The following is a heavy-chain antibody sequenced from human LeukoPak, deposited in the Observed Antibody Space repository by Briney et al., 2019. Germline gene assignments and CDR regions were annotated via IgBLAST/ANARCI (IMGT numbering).Heavy chain of an antibody. Sequence: ASVTVSCKTSGYTSTNYYMHWVRQAPGQGLEWMGIINPGGGGTTYAQEFQGRVTLTRDTSISTAYLELSSLKSDDTAVYYCARVGYCSRGVCYNYDYWGQGTQVTVSS. CDR1: GYTSTNYY. D-gene: IGHD2-8*01. CDR3: ARVGYCSRGVCYNYDY. V-gene: IGHV1-46*01. J-gene: IGHJ4*02. CDR2: INPGGGGT.